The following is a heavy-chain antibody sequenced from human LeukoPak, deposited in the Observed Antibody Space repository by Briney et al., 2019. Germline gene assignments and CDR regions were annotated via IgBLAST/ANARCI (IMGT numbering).Heavy chain of an antibody. V-gene: IGHV3-11*06. D-gene: IGHD3-10*01. CDR2: ISSSSSYT. CDR1: GFTFSDYY. CDR3: ARGGGDSLLWFGELFLFDY. Sequence: GGSLRLSCAASGFTFSDYYMSWIRQAPGKGLEWVSYISSSSSYTNYADSVKGRFTISRDNAKNSLYLQMNSLRAEDTAVYYCARGGGDSLLWFGELFLFDYWGQGTLVTVSS. J-gene: IGHJ4*02.